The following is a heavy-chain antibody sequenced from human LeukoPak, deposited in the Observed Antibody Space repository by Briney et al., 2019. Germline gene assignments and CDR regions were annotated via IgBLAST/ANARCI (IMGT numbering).Heavy chain of an antibody. CDR1: GFSFSIYS. Sequence: GGSLRLSCAASGFSFSIYSMSWVRQAPGKGLEWVSSISSRSGYIYYAGSVKGRFTISRDNAKNSLYLQMNSLRAEDTAVYYCASGNGDFLRTXGMDVWGQGATVIVSS. CDR3: ASGNGDFLRTXGMDV. J-gene: IGHJ6*02. D-gene: IGHD2-21*02. CDR2: ISSRSGYI. V-gene: IGHV3-21*01.